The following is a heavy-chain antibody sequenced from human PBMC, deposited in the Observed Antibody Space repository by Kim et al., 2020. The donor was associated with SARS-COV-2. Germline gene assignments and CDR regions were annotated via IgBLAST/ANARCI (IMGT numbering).Heavy chain of an antibody. CDR1: GGSFSGYY. D-gene: IGHD4-17*01. Sequence: SETLSLTCAVYGGSFSGYYWSWIRQPPGKGLEWIGEINHSGSTNYNPSLKSRVTISVDTSKNQFSLKLSSVTAADTAVYYCARGGDYGDNFDYWGQGTLVTVSS. V-gene: IGHV4-34*01. J-gene: IGHJ4*02. CDR3: ARGGDYGDNFDY. CDR2: INHSGST.